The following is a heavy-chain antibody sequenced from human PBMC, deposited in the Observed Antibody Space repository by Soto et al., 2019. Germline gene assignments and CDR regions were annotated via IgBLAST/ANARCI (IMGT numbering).Heavy chain of an antibody. CDR3: ARGVVVVPPDIASRGASDWFDP. J-gene: IGHJ5*02. D-gene: IGHD2-2*02. V-gene: IGHV4-30-2*01. CDR1: GGSISSGGYS. Sequence: TLSFTCAVSGGSISSGGYSWSWIRQPPGKCLEWIGYISHSGSTCYNPSLKSRVNISVDRSKNQFSLTPTSLTAADMAVYFCARGVVVVPPDIASRGASDWFDPWGQGNLVT. CDR2: ISHSGST.